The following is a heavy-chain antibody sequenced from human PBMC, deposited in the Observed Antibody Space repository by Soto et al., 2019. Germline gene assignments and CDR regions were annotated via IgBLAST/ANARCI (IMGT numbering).Heavy chain of an antibody. D-gene: IGHD3-22*01. CDR2: ISYDGSNK. V-gene: IGHV3-30*18. J-gene: IGHJ4*02. Sequence: GGSLRLSCAASGFTFSSYGMHWVRQAPGKGLEWVAVISYDGSNKYYADSVKGRFTISRGNSKNTLYLQMNSLRAEDTAVYYCAKEYYYDSSGYYWGQGTLVTVSS. CDR3: AKEYYYDSSGYY. CDR1: GFTFSSYG.